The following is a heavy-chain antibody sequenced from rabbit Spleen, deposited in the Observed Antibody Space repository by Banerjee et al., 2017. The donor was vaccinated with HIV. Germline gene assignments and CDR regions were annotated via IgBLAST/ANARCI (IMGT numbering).Heavy chain of an antibody. CDR1: GFSFSSSDY. D-gene: IGHD7-1*01. J-gene: IGHJ6*01. CDR3: ARDTGTSFSSYGMDL. Sequence: QSLEESGGGLVQPEGSLAITCKASGFSFSSSDYICWVRQAPGKGLEWISCIAGSSSGFTYSATWAKGRFTISKASSTTVTLQMTTLTAVDTATYFCARDTGTSFSSYGMDLWGPGTLVTVS. V-gene: IGHV1S40*01. CDR2: IAGSSSGFT.